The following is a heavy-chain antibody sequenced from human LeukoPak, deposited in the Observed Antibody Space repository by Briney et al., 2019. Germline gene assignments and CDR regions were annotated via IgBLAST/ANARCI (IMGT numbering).Heavy chain of an antibody. D-gene: IGHD3-10*01. CDR3: ARDPGDPWFGELRSTNFDY. J-gene: IGHJ4*02. CDR2: ISSSSSTI. Sequence: DPGGSLRLSCAASGFTFSSYSMNWVRQAPGKGLEWVSYISSSSSTIYYADSVKGRFTISRDNAKNSLYLQMNSLRAEDTAVYYCARDPGDPWFGELRSTNFDYWGQGTLVTVSS. CDR1: GFTFSSYS. V-gene: IGHV3-48*04.